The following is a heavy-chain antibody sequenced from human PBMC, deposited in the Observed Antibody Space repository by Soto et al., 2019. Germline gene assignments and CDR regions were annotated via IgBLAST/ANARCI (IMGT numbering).Heavy chain of an antibody. CDR2: IKSASDGGTS. J-gene: IGHJ5*02. V-gene: IGHV3-15*01. D-gene: IGHD3-10*01. CDR3: STMHGGT. CDR1: GFTLRNAW. Sequence: DVQLVESGGGLVKPGGSLRLSCVASGFTLRNAWMSWVRQGPGKGLECVGHIKSASDGGTSGYASPVKGRFTISRDDSKNTLSLQMDSLRTEDTGVYDCSTMHGGTWGQGTLVTVSS.